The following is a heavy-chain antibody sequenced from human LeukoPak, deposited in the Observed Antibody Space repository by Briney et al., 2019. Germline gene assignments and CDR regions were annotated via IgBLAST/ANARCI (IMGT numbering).Heavy chain of an antibody. V-gene: IGHV1-2*02. Sequence: ASVKVSCKASGYTFTGYYMHWVRQAPGQGLEWMGWINPNSGGTNYAQKFQGRVTMTRDTSISTAYMELSRLRSDDTAVYYCARVEPLWFGEFKSAEFAYWGQGTLVTVSS. CDR1: GYTFTGYY. D-gene: IGHD3-10*01. CDR2: INPNSGGT. CDR3: ARVEPLWFGEFKSAEFAY. J-gene: IGHJ4*02.